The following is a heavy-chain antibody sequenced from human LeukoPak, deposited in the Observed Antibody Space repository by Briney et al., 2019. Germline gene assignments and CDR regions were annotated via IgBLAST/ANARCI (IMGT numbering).Heavy chain of an antibody. Sequence: GGSLRLSCAASGFTFSSYSMNWVRQAPGKGLEWVSSISSSSSYIYYAGSVKGRFTISRDNAKNSLYLQMNSLRAEDTAVYYCARAQSYDFWSGYSFDYWGQGTLVTVSS. CDR1: GFTFSSYS. CDR2: ISSSSSYI. V-gene: IGHV3-21*01. J-gene: IGHJ4*02. CDR3: ARAQSYDFWSGYSFDY. D-gene: IGHD3-3*01.